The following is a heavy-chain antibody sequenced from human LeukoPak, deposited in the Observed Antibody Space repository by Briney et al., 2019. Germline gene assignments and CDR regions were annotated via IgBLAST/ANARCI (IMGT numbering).Heavy chain of an antibody. CDR1: GYTFTNYA. Sequence: ASVKVSCKASGYTFTNYAVHWVRQAPGQRLEWMGWINAGNGNTEYSQNFQDRVTITRDTSASTAYMELSSLRSEDTAVYYCALTYYYDSSGYYLTHYYYYYGMDVWGQGTTVTVSS. V-gene: IGHV1-3*01. J-gene: IGHJ6*02. D-gene: IGHD3-22*01. CDR2: INAGNGNT. CDR3: ALTYYYDSSGYYLTHYYYYYGMDV.